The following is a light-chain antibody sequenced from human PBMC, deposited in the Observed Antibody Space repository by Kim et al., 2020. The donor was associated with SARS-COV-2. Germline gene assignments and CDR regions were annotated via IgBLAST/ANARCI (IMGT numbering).Light chain of an antibody. CDR1: QGISSY. J-gene: IGKJ2*01. Sequence: SASTGDSVTITCRASQGISSYLAWYQQKPGKAPKLLIYAASTLQSGVPSRFSGSGSGTDFTLTISCLQSEDFATYYCQQYYSYPPTFGQGTKLEI. V-gene: IGKV1-8*01. CDR2: AAS. CDR3: QQYYSYPPT.